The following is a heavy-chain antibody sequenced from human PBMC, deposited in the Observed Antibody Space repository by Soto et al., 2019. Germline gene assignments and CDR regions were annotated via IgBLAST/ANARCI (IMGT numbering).Heavy chain of an antibody. J-gene: IGHJ6*02. Sequence: ASVKVSCKASGYTFTSYGISWVRQAPGQGLEWMGWISAYNGNTNYAQKLQGRVTMTTDTSTSTAYMELRSLRSDDTAVYYCARLDSEDIVVVPAAARDYYYGMDVWGQGTTVTVSS. V-gene: IGHV1-18*01. CDR1: GYTFTSYG. D-gene: IGHD2-2*01. CDR2: ISAYNGNT. CDR3: ARLDSEDIVVVPAAARDYYYGMDV.